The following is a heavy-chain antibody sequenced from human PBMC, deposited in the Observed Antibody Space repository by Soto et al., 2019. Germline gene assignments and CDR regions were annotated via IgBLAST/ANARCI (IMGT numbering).Heavy chain of an antibody. D-gene: IGHD3-16*01. CDR2: ISGSGGST. V-gene: IGHV3-23*04. J-gene: IGHJ4*02. CDR1: GITSLSRA. Sequence: EVQLVESGGGLVKPGGSLTISCAASGITSLSRAWMSWVRQAPGKGLEWVSAISGSGGSTYYADSVKGRFTISRDNSKNTLYLQMNSLRAEDTAVYYCAKAVWVSYDPGDYWGQGTLVTVSS. CDR3: AKAVWVSYDPGDY.